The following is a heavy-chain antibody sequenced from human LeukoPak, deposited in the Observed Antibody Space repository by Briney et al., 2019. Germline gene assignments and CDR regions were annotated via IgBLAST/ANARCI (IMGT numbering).Heavy chain of an antibody. CDR3: ARAGLYGGFGFFFDY. V-gene: IGHV4-59*08. CDR1: GGSISRYY. J-gene: IGHJ4*02. CDR2: IYYSGST. D-gene: IGHD5-12*01. Sequence: SETLSLTCTVSGGSISRYYWSWIRQPPGKGLEWIGYIYYSGSTNYNPSLKSRVTISVDTSKNQFSLKLSSVTAADTAVYYCARAGLYGGFGFFFDYWGQGNLVTVSS.